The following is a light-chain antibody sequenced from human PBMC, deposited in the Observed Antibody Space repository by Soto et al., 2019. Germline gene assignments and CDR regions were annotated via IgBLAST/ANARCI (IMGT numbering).Light chain of an antibody. J-gene: IGKJ1*01. CDR1: QSISSN. CDR2: GAS. Sequence: EIVMTQSPVTLSVSPGKRATLSCRASQSISSNLAWYQQKPGQAPRLLIYGASTRATGIPAKFSGSGSGTEFTLTITRLQSEDFAVYYCQHYNNWPPWTFGQGTKVEVK. V-gene: IGKV3-15*01. CDR3: QHYNNWPPWT.